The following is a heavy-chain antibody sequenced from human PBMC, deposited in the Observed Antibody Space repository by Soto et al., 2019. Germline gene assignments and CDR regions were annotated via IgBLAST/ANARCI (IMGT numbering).Heavy chain of an antibody. CDR3: AKRVDTATYYFDY. D-gene: IGHD5-18*01. J-gene: IGHJ4*02. CDR2: IIPIFGTA. Sequence: SVKVSCKASGGTFSSYAISWVRQAPGQGLEWMGGIIPIFGTANYAQKFQGRVTITADESTSTAYMELSSLRSEDTAVYYCAKRVDTATYYFDYWGQGTLVTVSS. V-gene: IGHV1-69*13. CDR1: GGTFSSYA.